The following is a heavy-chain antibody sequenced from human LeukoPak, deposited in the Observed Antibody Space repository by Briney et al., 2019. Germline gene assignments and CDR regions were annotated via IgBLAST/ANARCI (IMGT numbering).Heavy chain of an antibody. J-gene: IGHJ5*02. CDR1: GFSLSTRGVG. D-gene: IGHD6-13*01. Sequence: SGPTLVKPTQTLTLTCTFSGFSLSTRGVGVGWIRQPPGKALEWLALIYWDDDKRYSPSLKSRLIITKDTSKNQVVLTMTNMDPVDTATYYCAHRPPYSSSILFDPWGQGTLVTVSS. V-gene: IGHV2-5*02. CDR2: IYWDDDK. CDR3: AHRPPYSSSILFDP.